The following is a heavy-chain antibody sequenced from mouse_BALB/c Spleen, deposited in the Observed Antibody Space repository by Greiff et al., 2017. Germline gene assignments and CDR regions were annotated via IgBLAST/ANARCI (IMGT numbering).Heavy chain of an antibody. Sequence: VQLQQSGAELVKPGASVKLSCTASGFNIKDTYMHWVKQRPEQGLEWIGRIDPANGNTKYDPKFQGKASITADTSSNTAYLQLSSLTSEDTAVYYCARSGDYDSWFAYWGQGTLVTVSA. CDR1: GFNIKDTY. CDR3: ARSGDYDSWFAY. D-gene: IGHD2-4*01. J-gene: IGHJ3*01. V-gene: IGHV14-3*02. CDR2: IDPANGNT.